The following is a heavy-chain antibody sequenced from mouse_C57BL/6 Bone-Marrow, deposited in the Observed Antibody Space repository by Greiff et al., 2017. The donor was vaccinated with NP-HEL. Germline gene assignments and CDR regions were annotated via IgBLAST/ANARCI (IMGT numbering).Heavy chain of an antibody. CDR2: IDPNSGGT. CDR1: GYTFTSYL. CDR3: ARYYYGSSSFDY. V-gene: IGHV1-72*01. J-gene: IGHJ2*01. Sequence: QVQLQQPGAELVKPGASVKLSCKASGYTFTSYLMHWVKQRPGRGLEWIGRIDPNSGGTKYNEKFKSKATLTVDKPSSTAYVQINSRTSEDSAVYSCARYYYGSSSFDYWGQGTTLTVSS. D-gene: IGHD1-1*01.